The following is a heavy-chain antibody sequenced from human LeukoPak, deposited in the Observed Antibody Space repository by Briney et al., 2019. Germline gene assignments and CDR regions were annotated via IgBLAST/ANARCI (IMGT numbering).Heavy chain of an antibody. V-gene: IGHV3-21*01. CDR2: ISSSGSYI. Sequence: GGSLRLSCAASGFTLSSYSMNWVRQAPGKGLEWVSCISSSGSYIYYADSVKGRFTTSRDNAKNSLYLQMNNLRAEDTAVYYCARDEYASSPGYFDYWGQGTLLTVSS. J-gene: IGHJ4*02. CDR1: GFTLSSYS. CDR3: ARDEYASSPGYFDY. D-gene: IGHD6-6*01.